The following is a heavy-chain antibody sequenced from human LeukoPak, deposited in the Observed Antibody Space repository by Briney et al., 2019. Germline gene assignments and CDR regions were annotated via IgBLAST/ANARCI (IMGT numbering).Heavy chain of an antibody. Sequence: PGGSLRLSCAASGITFSSYSMNWVRQAPGKGLEWVSSISTSSSYIYYADSVKGRITISRDNAKNSLYLQMNSLRAEDTAVYYCARRYGDYVGSFEYWGQGTQVTVSS. CDR2: ISTSSSYI. CDR3: ARRYGDYVGSFEY. CDR1: GITFSSYS. J-gene: IGHJ4*02. V-gene: IGHV3-21*01. D-gene: IGHD4-17*01.